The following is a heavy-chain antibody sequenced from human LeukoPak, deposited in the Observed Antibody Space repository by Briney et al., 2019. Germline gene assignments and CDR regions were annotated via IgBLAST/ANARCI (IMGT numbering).Heavy chain of an antibody. CDR2: INSRGSNT. Sequence: GGSLRLSCAASGFTFSSYSMNWVRQAPGKGLEWVSYINSRGSNTYYTDSVKGRFTISRDNAKNSLYLQMNSLRAGDTAVYYCARGTHITLVRGALDYWGRGTLVTVSS. CDR3: ARGTHITLVRGALDY. J-gene: IGHJ4*02. CDR1: GFTFSSYS. V-gene: IGHV3-48*04. D-gene: IGHD3-10*01.